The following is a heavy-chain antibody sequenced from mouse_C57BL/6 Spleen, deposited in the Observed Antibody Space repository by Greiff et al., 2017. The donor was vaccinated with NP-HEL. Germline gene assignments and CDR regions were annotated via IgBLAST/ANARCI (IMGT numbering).Heavy chain of an antibody. D-gene: IGHD3-2*02. J-gene: IGHJ2*01. Sequence: QVQLQQPGAELVRPGSSVKLSCKASGYTFTSYWMHWVKQRPIQGLEWIGNIDPSDSETHYNQKFKDKATLTVDKSSSTAYMQLSSLTSEDSAVYYCARKGTAQGQYYFDYWGQGTTLTVSS. CDR3: ARKGTAQGQYYFDY. V-gene: IGHV1-52*01. CDR2: IDPSDSET. CDR1: GYTFTSYW.